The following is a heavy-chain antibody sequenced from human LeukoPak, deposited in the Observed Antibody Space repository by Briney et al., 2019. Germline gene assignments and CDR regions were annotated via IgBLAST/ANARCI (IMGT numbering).Heavy chain of an antibody. V-gene: IGHV1-18*04. CDR3: ARVPPSAHQVFSSDY. Sequence: ASVKVSCKASGYTFTNYGISWVRQAPGQGLEWMSWISANNGETRYAQNFQGRVTMTTDTSTTTAYMELRSLRSDDTAVYYCARVPPSAHQVFSSDYWGQGTQATVSS. D-gene: IGHD1-14*01. J-gene: IGHJ4*02. CDR2: ISANNGET. CDR1: GYTFTNYG.